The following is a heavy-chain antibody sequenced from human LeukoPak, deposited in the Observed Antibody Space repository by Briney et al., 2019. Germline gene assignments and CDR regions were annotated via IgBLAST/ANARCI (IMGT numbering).Heavy chain of an antibody. V-gene: IGHV3-48*01. D-gene: IGHD4-23*01. CDR3: ARGRPHGNDY. CDR1: GFTFSSYS. CDR2: ISSSSSTI. Sequence: GGSLRLSCAASGFTFSSYSMNWVRQGPGKGLEWVSYISSSSSTIYYADSVKGRFTISRDNAKNSLYLQMNSLRVEDTAVYYCARGRPHGNDYWGQGTLVTVSS. J-gene: IGHJ4*02.